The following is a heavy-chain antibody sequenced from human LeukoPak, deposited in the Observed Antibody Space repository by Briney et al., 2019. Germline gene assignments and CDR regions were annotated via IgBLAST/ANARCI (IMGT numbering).Heavy chain of an antibody. V-gene: IGHV5-51*01. CDR2: IYLGEYDT. CDR1: RYSFTSYW. CDR3: ARLPEVQLERRGGYYFDY. J-gene: IGHJ4*02. Sequence: GESLKISRKGSRYSFTSYWIGWGRQVPGKGLGGGGIIYLGEYDTRYSPSFQGQVTLSADQSLRTAYRAWSSLKAPDSAMYYGARLPEVQLERRGGYYFDYWGQGTLVTVSS. D-gene: IGHD1-1*01.